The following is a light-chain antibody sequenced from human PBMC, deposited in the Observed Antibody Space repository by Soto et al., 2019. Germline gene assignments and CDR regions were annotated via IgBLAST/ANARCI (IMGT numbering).Light chain of an antibody. J-gene: IGLJ1*01. CDR1: SSDVGGYNY. V-gene: IGLV2-14*01. Sequence: QSVLTQPASVSGSPGQSITISCTGTSSDVGGYNYVSCYQQHPRKAPKHMIYDVSNRPSGVSNRFSASKSGNTASLTISGLQAEDEADYYCSSYTSSSTLDVFGTGTKVTVL. CDR2: DVS. CDR3: SSYTSSSTLDV.